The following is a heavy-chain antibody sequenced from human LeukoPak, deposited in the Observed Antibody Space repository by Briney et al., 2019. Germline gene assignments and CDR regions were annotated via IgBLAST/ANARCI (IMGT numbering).Heavy chain of an antibody. CDR2: IKSKTDGGTT. V-gene: IGHV3-15*01. CDR1: GFTFSNAW. Sequence: GGSLRLSCAASGFTFSNAWMSWVRQAPGKGLEWVARIKSKTDGGTTDYAAPVKGRFTISRDDSTNTLYLQMTSLKPEDTGVYYCTTGYCSSSSCHRSLYFDYWGQGTLVTVSS. CDR3: TTGYCSSSSCHRSLYFDY. D-gene: IGHD2-2*01. J-gene: IGHJ4*02.